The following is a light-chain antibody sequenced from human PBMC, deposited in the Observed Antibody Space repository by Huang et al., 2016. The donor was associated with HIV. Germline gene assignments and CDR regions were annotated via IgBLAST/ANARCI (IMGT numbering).Light chain of an antibody. CDR3: HQYGNSPPT. CDR2: GAS. V-gene: IGKV3-20*01. CDR1: QSVSNNY. J-gene: IGKJ4*01. Sequence: EVVLTQSPGTLSLSPGERATLSCRASQSVSNNYLAWYQRKPGPAPRLLIYGASSRAACIPDRFSGSGSGTDFTLTISRLEPEDFAVYYCHQYGNSPPTFGGGTKVEIK.